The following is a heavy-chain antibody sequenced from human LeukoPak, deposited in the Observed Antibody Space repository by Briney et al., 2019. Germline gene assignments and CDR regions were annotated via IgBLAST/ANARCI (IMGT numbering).Heavy chain of an antibody. V-gene: IGHV3-66*01. CDR1: GFTVSSNY. Sequence: GGSLRLSCAASGFTVSSNYMSWVRQAPGKGLEWVSVIYSGGSTYYADSVKGRFTISRDNSKNTLYLQMNSLRAEDTAVYYCARAPSSGWDIDAFDIWGQGTMVTVSS. CDR3: ARAPSSGWDIDAFDI. CDR2: IYSGGST. D-gene: IGHD6-19*01. J-gene: IGHJ3*02.